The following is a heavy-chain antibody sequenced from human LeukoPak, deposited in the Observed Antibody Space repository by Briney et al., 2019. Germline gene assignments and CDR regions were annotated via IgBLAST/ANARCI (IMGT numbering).Heavy chain of an antibody. Sequence: GGSLRLSCAGSGLTFTRFWMHWVRQAPGKGPVWVARINVEGTTTTYADSVEGRFTISRDENTLYLQMNHLRVDDTAVYYCTRGGEEPFDYWGQGTLVTVSP. J-gene: IGHJ4*02. V-gene: IGHV3-74*01. CDR3: TRGGEEPFDY. CDR1: GLTFTRFW. D-gene: IGHD3-10*01. CDR2: INVEGTTT.